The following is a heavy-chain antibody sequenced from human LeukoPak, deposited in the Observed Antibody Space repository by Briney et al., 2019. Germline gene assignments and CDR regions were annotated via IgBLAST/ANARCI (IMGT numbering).Heavy chain of an antibody. CDR1: GGSISSYH. CDR2: IYSSGST. J-gene: IGHJ4*02. Sequence: PSETLSLTCTVSGGSISSYHWSWIRQPPGKGLEWIGYIYSSGSTNYNPSLESRVTISVDTSKNQFSLKLSSVTAADTAVYYCARGYDFWSGYHYWGQGTLVTVSS. V-gene: IGHV4-59*08. CDR3: ARGYDFWSGYHY. D-gene: IGHD3-3*01.